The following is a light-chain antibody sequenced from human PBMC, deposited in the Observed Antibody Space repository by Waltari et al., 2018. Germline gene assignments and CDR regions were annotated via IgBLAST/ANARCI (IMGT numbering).Light chain of an antibody. CDR1: QSVSTH. V-gene: IGKV3-20*01. CDR3: HQYGSPPGT. J-gene: IGKJ1*01. CDR2: AAS. Sequence: EIVMTQSPATLSVSPGERATLSCRASQSVSTHLAWYQHRPGQAPRLLMYAASTRATGIPDRFSGSGSGTDFTLTISRLEPEDSAVFYCHQYGSPPGTFGQGTKVEIK.